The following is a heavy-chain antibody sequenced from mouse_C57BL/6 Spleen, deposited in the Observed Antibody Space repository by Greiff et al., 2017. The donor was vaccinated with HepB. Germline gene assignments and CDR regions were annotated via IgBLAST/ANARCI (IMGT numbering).Heavy chain of an antibody. Sequence: EVMLVESGGGLVKPGGSLKLSCAASGFTFNDYGMHWVRQAPEKGLEWVAYISSGSSTIYYADTVKGRFTISRDNAKNTLFLQMTSLRSEDTAMYYCARWYFDVWGTGTTVTVSS. V-gene: IGHV5-17*01. CDR2: ISSGSSTI. CDR3: ARWYFDV. CDR1: GFTFNDYG. J-gene: IGHJ1*03.